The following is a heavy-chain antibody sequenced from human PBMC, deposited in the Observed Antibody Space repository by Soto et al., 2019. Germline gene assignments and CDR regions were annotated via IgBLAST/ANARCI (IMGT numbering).Heavy chain of an antibody. Sequence: SETLSLTCTVSGGSISSYYWSWIRQPPGKGLEWIGYIYYSGSTNYNPSLKSRVTISVDTSKNQFSLKLSSVTAADTAVYYCARAYDFWSGYPYYFDYWXQGTLVTVSS. CDR1: GGSISSYY. V-gene: IGHV4-59*01. J-gene: IGHJ4*02. CDR3: ARAYDFWSGYPYYFDY. D-gene: IGHD3-3*01. CDR2: IYYSGST.